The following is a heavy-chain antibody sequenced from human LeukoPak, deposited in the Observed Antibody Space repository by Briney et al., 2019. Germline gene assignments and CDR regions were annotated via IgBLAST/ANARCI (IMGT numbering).Heavy chain of an antibody. J-gene: IGHJ4*02. Sequence: GGSLRLSCAASGFTVSINYMSWVHQAPGKGLEWVSVIYSGGSTYYADSVKGRFTISRDNSKNTLYLQMNSLRAEDTAVYYCAGHYGDYTYFDYWGQGTLVTVSS. D-gene: IGHD4-17*01. CDR3: AGHYGDYTYFDY. V-gene: IGHV3-53*01. CDR1: GFTVSINY. CDR2: IYSGGST.